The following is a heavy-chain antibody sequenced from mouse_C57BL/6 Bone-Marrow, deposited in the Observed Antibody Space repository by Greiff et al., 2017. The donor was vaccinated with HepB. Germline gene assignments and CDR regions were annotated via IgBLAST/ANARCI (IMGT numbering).Heavy chain of an antibody. D-gene: IGHD2-5*01. Sequence: DVHLVESGGGLVKPGGSLKLSCAASGFTFSSYAMSWVRQTPEKRLEWVATISDGGSYTYYPDNVKGRFTISRDNAKNNLYLQMSHLKSEDTAMYYCARDYYSNYCYAMDYWGQGTSVTVSS. CDR3: ARDYYSNYCYAMDY. CDR1: GFTFSSYA. CDR2: ISDGGSYT. V-gene: IGHV5-4*01. J-gene: IGHJ4*01.